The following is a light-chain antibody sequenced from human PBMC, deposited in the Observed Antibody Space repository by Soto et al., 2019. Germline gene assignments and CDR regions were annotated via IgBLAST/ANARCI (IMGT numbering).Light chain of an antibody. CDR2: DAS. CDR3: QT. Sequence: EIVLTQSPATLSLSPGERATLSCRASQSVSSYLAWYQQKPGQAPRLLIYDASNRATGIPARFSGSGSGTDFTLTISSLEPEDFAVYYLQTFGQGTRLENK. V-gene: IGKV3-11*01. CDR1: QSVSSY. J-gene: IGKJ5*01.